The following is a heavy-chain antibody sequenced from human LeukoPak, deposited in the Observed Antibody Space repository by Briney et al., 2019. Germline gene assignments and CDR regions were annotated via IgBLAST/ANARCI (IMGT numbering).Heavy chain of an antibody. CDR3: ARHIKGYSSSWYWFDP. Sequence: SETLSLTCTVSGGSISSSSYYWGWIRQPPGKGLEWIGSIYYSGSTYYNPSLKSRVTISVDTSKSQFSLKLSSVTAADTAVYYCARHIKGYSSSWYWFDPWGQGTLVTVSS. CDR1: GGSISSSSYY. D-gene: IGHD6-13*01. V-gene: IGHV4-39*01. J-gene: IGHJ5*02. CDR2: IYYSGST.